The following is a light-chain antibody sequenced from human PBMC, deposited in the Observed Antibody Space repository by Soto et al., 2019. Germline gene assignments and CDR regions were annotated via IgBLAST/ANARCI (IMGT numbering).Light chain of an antibody. CDR3: QHYNNWPSWT. V-gene: IGKV3-15*01. Sequence: EIVFTQSPSTLSVSPGERATLSCRASQSVSTNLAWYQQKPGQAPRLLISGASTRATGIPARFSGSGSGTEFSLTISSLQSEDFAIYYCQHYNNWPSWTFGQGTKVDIK. CDR1: QSVSTN. CDR2: GAS. J-gene: IGKJ1*01.